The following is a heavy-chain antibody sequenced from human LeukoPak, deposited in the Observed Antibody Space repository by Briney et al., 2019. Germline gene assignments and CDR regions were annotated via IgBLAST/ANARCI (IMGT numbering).Heavy chain of an antibody. J-gene: IGHJ4*02. Sequence: GGSLRLSCAASGFTFSSYSMNWVRQAPGKGLEWVSSISSSSSYIYYADSVKGRFTVPRDNAKNSLYLQMNSLRVDDTAVYYCARESRAAIDYWGQGTLVTVSS. CDR1: GFTFSSYS. V-gene: IGHV3-21*01. CDR2: ISSSSSYI. D-gene: IGHD2-15*01. CDR3: ARESRAAIDY.